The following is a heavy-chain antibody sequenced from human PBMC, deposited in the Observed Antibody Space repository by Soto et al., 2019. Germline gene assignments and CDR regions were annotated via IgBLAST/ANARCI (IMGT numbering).Heavy chain of an antibody. CDR1: GYTLTELS. Sequence: ASVKVSCKVSGYTLTELSMHWVRQAPGKGLEWMGGFDPEDGETIYAQKFQGRVTMTEDTSTDTAYMELSSLRSEDTAVYYCATGKSLQLTFDYWGQGTLVTLSS. D-gene: IGHD5-18*01. J-gene: IGHJ4*02. CDR2: FDPEDGET. CDR3: ATGKSLQLTFDY. V-gene: IGHV1-24*01.